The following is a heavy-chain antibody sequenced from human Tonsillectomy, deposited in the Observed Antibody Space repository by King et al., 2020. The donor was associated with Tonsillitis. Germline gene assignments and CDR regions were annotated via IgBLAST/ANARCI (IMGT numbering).Heavy chain of an antibody. J-gene: IGHJ4*02. V-gene: IGHV3-30*03. CDR1: GFTFINYG. Sequence: VQLVESGGGVVQPGRSLRLSCAASGFTFINYGLHWVRQAPGKGLEWVAFISYDGSDKYYADSVKGRFTISRDDSKNTLHLQMNSLRAEDTAVYYCARDSGWQWLGNVFHYWGQGTLVTVSS. CDR3: ARDSGWQWLGNVFHY. CDR2: ISYDGSDK. D-gene: IGHD6-19*01.